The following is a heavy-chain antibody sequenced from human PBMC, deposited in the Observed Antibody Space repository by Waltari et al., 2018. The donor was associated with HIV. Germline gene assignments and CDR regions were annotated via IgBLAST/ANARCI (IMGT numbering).Heavy chain of an antibody. CDR1: GGPIGSFY. Sequence: QLQLRESGPGLVKPSQTLSRTCTVSGGPIGSFYWSWIRHSPGKGLEWIGYIESMGNAKYNPVLQSRVTMSVDTSKSQFSLKVDAVTAAATAVYYCARGSVRLPHDHWGQGTLVTVSS. J-gene: IGHJ4*02. V-gene: IGHV4-59*01. CDR2: IESMGNA. CDR3: ARGSVRLPHDH.